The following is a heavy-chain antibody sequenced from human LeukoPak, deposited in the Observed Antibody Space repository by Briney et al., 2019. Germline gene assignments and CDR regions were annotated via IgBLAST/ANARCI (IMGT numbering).Heavy chain of an antibody. V-gene: IGHV3-21*01. Sequence: GGSLRLSCAASGFTFSSYSMNWVRQAPGKGLEWVSSISSSSSYIYYADSVKGRFTISRDNAKNSLYLQMNSLRAEDTAVYYCAKDQMWFGELFYFDYWGQGTLVTVSS. CDR2: ISSSSSYI. CDR1: GFTFSSYS. D-gene: IGHD3-10*01. CDR3: AKDQMWFGELFYFDY. J-gene: IGHJ4*02.